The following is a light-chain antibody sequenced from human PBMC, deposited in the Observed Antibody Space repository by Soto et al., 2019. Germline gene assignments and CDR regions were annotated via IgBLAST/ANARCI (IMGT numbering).Light chain of an antibody. CDR2: GAS. V-gene: IGKV3D-11*02. J-gene: IGKJ5*01. Sequence: EIVMTQSPATLSVSPGERATLSCRASQSVSSNLAWYQQKPGQAPRLLIYGASNRATDIPARFSGSGSGTDFTLTISSLEPEDFAVYYCQQRDYWQVTFGQGTRLEIK. CDR3: QQRDYWQVT. CDR1: QSVSSN.